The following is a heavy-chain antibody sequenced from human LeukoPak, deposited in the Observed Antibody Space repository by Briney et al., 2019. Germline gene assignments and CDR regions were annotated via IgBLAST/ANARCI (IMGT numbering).Heavy chain of an antibody. CDR3: AREGYSSSWYTPYYYYYMDV. D-gene: IGHD6-13*01. V-gene: IGHV1-2*02. J-gene: IGHJ6*03. CDR2: INPNSGGT. CDR1: GYTFTGYY. Sequence: ASVKVSCKASGYTFTGYYMHWVRQAPGQGLEWMGWINPNSGGTNYAQKFQGRVTMTRDTSISTAYMELSRLRSDDAAVYYCAREGYSSSWYTPYYYYYMDVWGKGTTVTVSS.